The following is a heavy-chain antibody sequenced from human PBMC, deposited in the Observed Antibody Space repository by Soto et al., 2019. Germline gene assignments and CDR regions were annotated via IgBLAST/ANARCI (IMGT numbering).Heavy chain of an antibody. CDR3: ARSQYYGSGSYLYYYYYMDV. CDR1: GGSFSGYY. D-gene: IGHD3-10*01. J-gene: IGHJ6*03. V-gene: IGHV4-34*01. Sequence: PSETLSLTCAVHGGSFSGYYWSWIRQPPGKGLEWIGEINHSGSTNYNPSLKSRVTISVDTSKNQFSLKLSSVTAADTAVYYCARSQYYGSGSYLYYYYYMDVWGKGTTVT. CDR2: INHSGST.